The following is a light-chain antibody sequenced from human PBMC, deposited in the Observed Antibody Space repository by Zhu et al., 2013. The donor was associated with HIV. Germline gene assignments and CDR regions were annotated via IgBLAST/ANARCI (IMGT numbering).Light chain of an antibody. V-gene: IGKV3-11*01. CDR1: QSINNN. Sequence: EIVMTQSPGTLSVSPGERAALSCRASQSINNNLAWFQQKPGQAPRLLIHDASNRATGIPARFSGSGSGTDFTLTISGLEPEDFATYYCQQCSNWPPVTFGGGTKVEIK. J-gene: IGKJ4*01. CDR3: QQCSNWPPVT. CDR2: DAS.